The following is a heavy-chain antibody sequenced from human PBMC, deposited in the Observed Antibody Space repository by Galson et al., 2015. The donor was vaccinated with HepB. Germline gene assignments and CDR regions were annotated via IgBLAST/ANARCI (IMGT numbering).Heavy chain of an antibody. D-gene: IGHD2-2*01. CDR3: VKDRYCSSTSCYRPSNWFDP. CDR2: ITNSGGST. J-gene: IGHJ5*02. V-gene: IGHV3-64D*08. CDR1: GFIFSSYA. Sequence: SLRLSCAASGFIFSSYAMHWVRQAPGKGLEYVSAITNSGGSTYYADPVKGRFTISRDNSKNTLYLQMTSLGAEDTAVYYCVKDRYCSSTSCYRPSNWFDPWGQGTLVTVSS.